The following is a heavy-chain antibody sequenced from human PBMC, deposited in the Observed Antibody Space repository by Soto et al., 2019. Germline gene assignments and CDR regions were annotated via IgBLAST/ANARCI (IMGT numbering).Heavy chain of an antibody. CDR1: GYSFTNYW. CDR2: IYPSDSTT. V-gene: IGHV5-51*01. Sequence: GESLKISCKGSGYSFTNYWIAWVRQMPGKGLEYMGIIYPSDSTTRYSPSFQGQVTISADKSISTAYLQWNSLKASDTAMYYCARHGFYGDYSSNYFDPWGQGTLVTVSS. J-gene: IGHJ5*02. D-gene: IGHD4-17*01. CDR3: ARHGFYGDYSSNYFDP.